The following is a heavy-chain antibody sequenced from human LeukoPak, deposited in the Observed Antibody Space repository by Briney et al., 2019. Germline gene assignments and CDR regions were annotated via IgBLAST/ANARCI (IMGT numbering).Heavy chain of an antibody. CDR2: ISSSGSTI. CDR1: GFTFSRYE. D-gene: IGHD3-22*01. V-gene: IGHV3-48*03. J-gene: IGHJ4*02. Sequence: GGSLRLSCAASGFTFSRYEMNWVRQAPGKGLEWVSYISSSGSTIYYADSVKGRFTISRDNAKNSLYLQMNSLRAEDTAVYYCARAVYYYGSSGYYYFDCWGQGTLVTVSS. CDR3: ARAVYYYGSSGYYYFDC.